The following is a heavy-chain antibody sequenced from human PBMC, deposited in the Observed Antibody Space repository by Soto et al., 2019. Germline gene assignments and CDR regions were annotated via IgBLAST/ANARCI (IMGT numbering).Heavy chain of an antibody. Sequence: GGSLRLSCAASGFTFSSYGMHWVRQAPGKGLEWVAVIWYDGSNKYYADSVKGRFTISRDNSKNTLYLQMNSLRAEDTAVYYCARVFQWAVVTAQSYYYYGMDVWGQGTTVTVSS. J-gene: IGHJ6*02. CDR1: GFTFSSYG. CDR2: IWYDGSNK. CDR3: ARVFQWAVVTAQSYYYYGMDV. V-gene: IGHV3-33*01. D-gene: IGHD2-21*02.